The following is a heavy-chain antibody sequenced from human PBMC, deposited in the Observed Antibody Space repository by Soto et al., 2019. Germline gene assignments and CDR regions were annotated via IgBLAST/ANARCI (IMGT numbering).Heavy chain of an antibody. CDR1: GGSISSYY. CDR3: ARGPPPHYYDSSGYTFDY. CDR2: IYYSGST. D-gene: IGHD3-22*01. Sequence: QVQLQESGPGLVKPSETLSLTCTVSGGSISSYYWSWIRQPPGKGLEWIGYIYYSGSTNYNPSLKGRVTISVNTSKNQFSLKLSSGTAADTAVYYWARGPPPHYYDSSGYTFDYWGQGTLVTVSS. V-gene: IGHV4-59*01. J-gene: IGHJ4*02.